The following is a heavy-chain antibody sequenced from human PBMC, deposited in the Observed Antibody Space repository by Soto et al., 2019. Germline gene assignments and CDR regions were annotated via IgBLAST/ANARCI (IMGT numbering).Heavy chain of an antibody. V-gene: IGHV1-3*04. Sequence: ASVKVSCKASGYSFTTYEIHWVRQAPGQRLEWMGWINTGSGDTTYSQYFQGRVTFTRDPSATTVYMELSNLGSDDTAVYSCARGPYGSGHQYFDFWGQGTLVTVSS. CDR1: GYSFTTYE. J-gene: IGHJ4*02. CDR2: INTGSGDT. D-gene: IGHD3-10*01. CDR3: ARGPYGSGHQYFDF.